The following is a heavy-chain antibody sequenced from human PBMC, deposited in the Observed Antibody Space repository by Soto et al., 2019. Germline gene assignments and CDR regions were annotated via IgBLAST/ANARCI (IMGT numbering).Heavy chain of an antibody. V-gene: IGHV4-31*03. D-gene: IGHD3-22*01. CDR1: GGSISSGGYY. Sequence: SETLSLTCTVSGGSISSGGYYWSWIRQHPGKGLEWIGYIYYSGSTYYNPSLESRVTISVDTSKNQFSLKLSSVTAADTAVYYCARVLHYYDSSGYNDYWGQGTLVTVSS. J-gene: IGHJ4*02. CDR3: ARVLHYYDSSGYNDY. CDR2: IYYSGST.